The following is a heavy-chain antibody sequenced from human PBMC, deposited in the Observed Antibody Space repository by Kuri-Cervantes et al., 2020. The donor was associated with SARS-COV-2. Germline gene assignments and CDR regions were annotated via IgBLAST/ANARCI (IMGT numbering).Heavy chain of an antibody. CDR3: ARDAEEHLVQFFMDV. J-gene: IGHJ6*02. V-gene: IGHV3-30*03. CDR1: GFTFSNFG. Sequence: GESLKISCAASGFTFSNFGMHWVRQTPGKELEWVAIISYNGRNRYFADSVKGRLTVSRDNSKNTVYLQMNNLRAEDTAVYYCARDAEEHLVQFFMDVWGQGTAVTDSS. CDR2: ISYNGRNR. D-gene: IGHD6-6*01.